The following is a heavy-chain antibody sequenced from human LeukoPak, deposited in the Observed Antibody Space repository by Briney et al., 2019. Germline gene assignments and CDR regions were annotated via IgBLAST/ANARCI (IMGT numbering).Heavy chain of an antibody. CDR3: AKFAGYTGVGGQFDY. D-gene: IGHD2-2*02. V-gene: IGHV3-30*02. J-gene: IGHJ4*02. Sequence: PGGSLRLSCAVSGFILSDYAMHWVRQAPGKGLEWVAFIRYDGSHKLYADSVSGRFTISRDNSKNTLYLQMNSLRAEDTAVYYCAKFAGYTGVGGQFDYWGQGTLVTVSS. CDR2: IRYDGSHK. CDR1: GFILSDYA.